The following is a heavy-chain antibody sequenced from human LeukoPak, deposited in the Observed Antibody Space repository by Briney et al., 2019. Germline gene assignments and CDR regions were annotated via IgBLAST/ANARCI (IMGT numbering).Heavy chain of an antibody. V-gene: IGHV4-39*01. CDR2: IHYSGST. CDR3: ARRGISASGSVWFDP. J-gene: IGHJ5*02. Sequence: SETLSLTCSVSGGSISSSGYHWGWIRQPQGKGLEWIGTIHYSGSTYYNPSLKSRVTISVDTSKNQFSLKLSSLTAADTAVYYCARRGISASGSVWFDPWGQGTLVTVSS. CDR1: GGSISSSGYH. D-gene: IGHD6-13*01.